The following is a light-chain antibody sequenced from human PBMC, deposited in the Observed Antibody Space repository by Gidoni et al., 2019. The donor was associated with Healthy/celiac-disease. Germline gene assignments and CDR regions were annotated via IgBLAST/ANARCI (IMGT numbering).Light chain of an antibody. CDR3: QQYYSTPLT. CDR2: WAS. V-gene: IGKV4-1*01. J-gene: IGKJ4*01. Sequence: VLTQSPDSLAVSLGERATINCKSSQSVLYSSNNKNYLAWYQQKPGQPPKLLIYWASTRESGVPDRFSGSGSGTDFTLTISSLQAEDVAVYYCQQYYSTPLTFGGGTKVEIK. CDR1: QSVLYSSNNKNY.